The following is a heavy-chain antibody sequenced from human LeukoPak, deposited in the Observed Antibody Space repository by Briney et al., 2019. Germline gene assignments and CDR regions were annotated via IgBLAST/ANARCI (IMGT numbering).Heavy chain of an antibody. J-gene: IGHJ5*02. CDR3: ARGLRDSSAWFDP. CDR1: GGSFSGYY. V-gene: IGHV4-34*01. D-gene: IGHD6-19*01. CDR2: INHSGST. Sequence: SETLSLTCAVYGGSFSGYYWSWIRQPPGKGLEWIGEINHSGSTNYNPSLKSRVTISVDTSKNQFSLKLSSVTAADTAVYYCARGLRDSSAWFDPWGQGTLVTVSS.